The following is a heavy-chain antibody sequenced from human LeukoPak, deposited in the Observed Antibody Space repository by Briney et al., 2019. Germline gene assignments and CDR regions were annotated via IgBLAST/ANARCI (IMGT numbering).Heavy chain of an antibody. J-gene: IGHJ6*02. Sequence: ASVKVSCKASGYTFTSYDINWVRQATGQGLEWMGWMNPNSGNTGYAQKFQGRVTMTRNTSISTAYTELSSLRSEDTAVYYCARGPGYSYGRYYYYYYGMDVWGQGTTVTVSS. D-gene: IGHD5-18*01. CDR2: MNPNSGNT. CDR3: ARGPGYSYGRYYYYYYGMDV. CDR1: GYTFTSYD. V-gene: IGHV1-8*01.